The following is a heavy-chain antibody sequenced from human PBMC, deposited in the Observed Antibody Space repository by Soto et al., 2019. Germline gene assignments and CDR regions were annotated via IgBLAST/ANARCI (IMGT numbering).Heavy chain of an antibody. CDR3: ARDSRTVVRYYDWLYYGMDV. J-gene: IGHJ6*01. CDR2: IIPIFGTA. CDR1: GGTFSSYS. D-gene: IGHD3-9*01. V-gene: IGHV1-69*13. Sequence: SVKVSCKASGGTFSSYSMSSVRHAHGKRLEWMGGIIPIFGTANYAQKFQGRVTITADESTSTAYMELSSLRSEDTAVYYCARDSRTVVRYYDWLYYGMDVWGQGPTVTVSS.